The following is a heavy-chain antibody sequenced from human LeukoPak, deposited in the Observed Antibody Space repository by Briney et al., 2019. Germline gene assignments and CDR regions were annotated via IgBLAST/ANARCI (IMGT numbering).Heavy chain of an antibody. CDR1: GGSISGYY. CDR3: ARDVIVGVVAANDI. Sequence: SETLSPTCTVSGGSISGYYWSWIRPPPGKGLEWIGYIYSSGSTNYNPSLKSRVTISVDTSKNQFSLELCSVTAADTAVYYCARDVIVGVVAANDIWGQGTMVAVSS. CDR2: IYSSGST. D-gene: IGHD2-15*01. J-gene: IGHJ3*02. V-gene: IGHV4-59*01.